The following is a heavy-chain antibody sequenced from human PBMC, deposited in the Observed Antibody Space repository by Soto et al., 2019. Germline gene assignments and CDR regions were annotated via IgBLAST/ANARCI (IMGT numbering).Heavy chain of an antibody. J-gene: IGHJ5*02. D-gene: IGHD3-10*01. CDR2: IYYSGST. V-gene: IGHV4-31*03. CDR1: GGSISSGGYY. CDR3: ARGITMVRGVQNNWFDP. Sequence: PSETLSLTCTVSGGSISSGGYYWRWIRQHPGKGLEWIGYIYYSGSTYYNPSLKSRVTISVDTSKNQFSLKLSSVTAADTAVYYCARGITMVRGVQNNWFDPWGQGTLVTVSS.